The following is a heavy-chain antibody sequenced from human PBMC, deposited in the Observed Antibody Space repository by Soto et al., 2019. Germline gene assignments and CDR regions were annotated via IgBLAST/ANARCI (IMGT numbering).Heavy chain of an antibody. J-gene: IGHJ5*01. CDR1: GGTFSSYA. CDR3: ARYYYSGYDS. Sequence: SVKVSCKASGGTFSSYAISWVRQAPGQGLEWMGGIIPILGTANYAQKFQGRVTITADESTSTAYMELSSLRSEDTAVYYCARYYYSGYDSWGQGTLATVSS. V-gene: IGHV1-69*13. D-gene: IGHD1-26*01. CDR2: IIPILGTA.